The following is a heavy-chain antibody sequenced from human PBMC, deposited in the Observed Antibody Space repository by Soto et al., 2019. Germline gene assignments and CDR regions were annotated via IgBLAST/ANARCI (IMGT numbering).Heavy chain of an antibody. Sequence: GGSVQVSFKASAYPFTGYSMRLVRQAPGQGLEWIAGIKPTSGAPNYSQKFHARLTMTTDTSISTAYMDLSRLRSWDTALYYCAREGNWNYGPPYGMDVWGQGTTVTVSS. CDR1: AYPFTGYS. CDR3: AREGNWNYGPPYGMDV. J-gene: IGHJ6*01. D-gene: IGHD1-7*01. V-gene: IGHV1-2*02. CDR2: IKPTSGAP.